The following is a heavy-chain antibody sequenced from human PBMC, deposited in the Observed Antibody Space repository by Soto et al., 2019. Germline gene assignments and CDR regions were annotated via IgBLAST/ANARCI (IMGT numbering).Heavy chain of an antibody. CDR3: ARDVRYCSGGSCYPAIDY. V-gene: IGHV4-31*03. Sequence: QVQLQESGPGLVKPSQTLSLTCTVSGGSISSGGYYWSWIRQHPGKGLEWIGYIYYSGSTYYNSSLKSRVTISVDTSKNQFSLKLSSVTAADTAVYYCARDVRYCSGGSCYPAIDYWGQGTLVTVSS. J-gene: IGHJ4*02. CDR2: IYYSGST. CDR1: GGSISSGGYY. D-gene: IGHD2-15*01.